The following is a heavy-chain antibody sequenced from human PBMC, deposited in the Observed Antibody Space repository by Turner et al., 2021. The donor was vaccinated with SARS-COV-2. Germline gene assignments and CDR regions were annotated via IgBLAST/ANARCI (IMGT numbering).Heavy chain of an antibody. CDR3: ARDVTMTQWLVPSYGMDV. CDR2: IGWNSLSS. V-gene: IGHV3-9*01. CDR1: GFNFEDFA. Sequence: EVRLVESGGDWVQPGRSLRLSCIGSGFNFEDFAMYWVRQAPGKGLEWVSVIGWNSLSSGYADSVKGRFTISRDNAKNSLYLQMNSLRAEDTAVYYCARDVTMTQWLVPSYGMDVWGQGTTVTVSS. D-gene: IGHD6-19*01. J-gene: IGHJ6*02.